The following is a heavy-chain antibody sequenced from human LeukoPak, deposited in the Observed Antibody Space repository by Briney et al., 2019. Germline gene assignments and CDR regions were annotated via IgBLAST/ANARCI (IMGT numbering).Heavy chain of an antibody. Sequence: GGSLRLSCAASRYTVSSYYMSWVRQAPGKGLEWVSVIYSGGSTYYADSVKGRFVISRDKSKNTVNLQMNSLRVEDTAVYYCAKDAGYSSGWLDFDYWGQGTLVTVSS. D-gene: IGHD6-19*01. J-gene: IGHJ4*02. CDR3: AKDAGYSSGWLDFDY. CDR2: IYSGGST. CDR1: RYTVSSYY. V-gene: IGHV3-66*01.